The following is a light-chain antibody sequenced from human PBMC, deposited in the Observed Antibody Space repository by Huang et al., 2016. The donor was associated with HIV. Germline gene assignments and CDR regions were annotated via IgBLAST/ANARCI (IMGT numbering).Light chain of an antibody. V-gene: IGKV3-11*01. Sequence: EIVLTQSPATLSLSPGERATFSCRASQSVGSFVAWYQQKPGQAPRLLLYDASYRATGSPARFSGSVSGTDFTLTISSLEPEDFAVYYCQQRTYSFTFGPGTKVD. CDR2: DAS. CDR3: QQRTYSFT. CDR1: QSVGSF. J-gene: IGKJ3*01.